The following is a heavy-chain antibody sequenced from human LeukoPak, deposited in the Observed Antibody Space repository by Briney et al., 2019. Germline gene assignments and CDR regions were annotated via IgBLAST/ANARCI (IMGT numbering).Heavy chain of an antibody. D-gene: IGHD3-10*01. CDR1: GGSISSSNW. V-gene: IGHV4-4*02. Sequence: PSGTLSLTCAVSGGSISSSNWWSWVRQPPGKGLEWIGEIYHSGSTNYNPSLKSRVTISVDKSKNQFSLKLSSVTAADTAVYYCARSGSGSYYWYFDLWGRGTLVTVSS. CDR3: ARSGSGSYYWYFDL. J-gene: IGHJ2*01. CDR2: IYHSGST.